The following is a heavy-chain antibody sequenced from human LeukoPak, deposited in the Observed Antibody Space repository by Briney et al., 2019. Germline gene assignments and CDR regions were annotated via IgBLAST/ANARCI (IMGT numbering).Heavy chain of an antibody. V-gene: IGHV3-23*01. D-gene: IGHD2-15*01. CDR2: ISGSGGTT. CDR1: GFTFSGST. Sequence: PGGSLRLSCAASGFTFSGSTMSWVRQAPGKGLEWVSGISGSGGTTRHADSVKGRFTISRDNSKNTLYLHMNSLRAEDTAVYYCAKIPGVVDYWGQGTLVIVSS. J-gene: IGHJ4*02. CDR3: AKIPGVVDY.